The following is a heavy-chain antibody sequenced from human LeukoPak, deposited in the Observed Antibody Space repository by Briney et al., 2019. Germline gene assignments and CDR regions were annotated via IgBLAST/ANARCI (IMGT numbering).Heavy chain of an antibody. D-gene: IGHD3-22*01. J-gene: IGHJ4*02. Sequence: ASVKVSCKASGGTFSSYTISWVRQAPGQGLEWMGRIIPILGIANYAQKFQGRVTITADKSTSIAYMELSSLRSEDTAVYYCASPLYSSGYDYWGQGTLVTVSS. CDR1: GGTFSSYT. CDR3: ASPLYSSGYDY. CDR2: IIPILGIA. V-gene: IGHV1-69*02.